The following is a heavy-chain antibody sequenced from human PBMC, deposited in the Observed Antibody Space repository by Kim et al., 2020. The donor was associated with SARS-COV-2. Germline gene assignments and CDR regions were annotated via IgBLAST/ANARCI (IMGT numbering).Heavy chain of an antibody. CDR1: GFTFDDYA. J-gene: IGHJ6*03. Sequence: GGSLRLSCAASGFTFDDYAMHWVRQAPGKGLEWVSLISGDGGSTYYADSVKGRFTISRDNSKNSLYLQMNSLRTEDTALYYCAKDSYYDFWSGYSRHYYYYMDVWGKGTTVTVSS. CDR2: ISGDGGST. CDR3: AKDSYYDFWSGYSRHYYYYMDV. D-gene: IGHD3-3*01. V-gene: IGHV3-43*02.